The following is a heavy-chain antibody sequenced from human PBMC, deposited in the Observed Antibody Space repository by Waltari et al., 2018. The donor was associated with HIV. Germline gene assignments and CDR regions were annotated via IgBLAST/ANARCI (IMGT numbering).Heavy chain of an antibody. CDR2: INWNGGST. CDR3: VRGGYSGSYPDY. V-gene: IGHV3-20*04. CDR1: GFSFDDHG. J-gene: IGHJ4*02. Sequence: EVQLVESGGGVARPGEALRLSCTASGFSFDDHGMSGVGQAPGEGLEWVSGINWNGGSTGYAASVKGRFTIFRDNAENSLFLQMNNLRGEDTAFYYCVRGGYSGSYPDYWGQGTLVTVSS. D-gene: IGHD1-26*01.